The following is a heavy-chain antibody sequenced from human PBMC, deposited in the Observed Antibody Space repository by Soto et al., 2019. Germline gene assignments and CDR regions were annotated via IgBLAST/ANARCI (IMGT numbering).Heavy chain of an antibody. V-gene: IGHV3-21*01. D-gene: IGHD2-15*01. CDR2: INTASYI. CDR1: GFTFSTYS. CDR3: AREGGYCNGGGCRYFDY. J-gene: IGHJ4*02. Sequence: EVLLVESGGGLVKPGGSLRLSCAASGFTFSTYSMKWVRQAPGKGLEWVSSINTASYIYYADSVKGRFTISRDDAKNSLYLQMNSLRDEDTAVYYCAREGGYCNGGGCRYFDYWGQGTLVTVSS.